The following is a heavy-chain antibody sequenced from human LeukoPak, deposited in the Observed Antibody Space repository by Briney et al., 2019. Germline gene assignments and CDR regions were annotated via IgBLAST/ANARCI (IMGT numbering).Heavy chain of an antibody. Sequence: AGSLRLSSVVFGLTVTTNYMRCVRPAKGKVLEWVSATYTGGIQSYADTLKARFTISRTSSKETFYFQMNILRVKDTAVYNCARRHSGGSIWGQGTLDTVSS. D-gene: IGHD6-19*01. CDR1: GLTVTTNY. J-gene: IGHJ4*02. CDR2: TYTGGIQ. V-gene: IGHV3-66*02. CDR3: ARRHSGGSI.